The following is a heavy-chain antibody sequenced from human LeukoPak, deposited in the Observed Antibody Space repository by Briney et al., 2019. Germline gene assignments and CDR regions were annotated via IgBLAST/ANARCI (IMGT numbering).Heavy chain of an antibody. Sequence: PSETLSLTYTVSGGSISSGSYYWSWIRQPAGKGLEWIGRIYTSGSTNYNPSLKSRVTIPVDTSKNQFSLKLSSVTAADTAVYYCAGAPYYYDSSGHDYWGQGTLVTVSS. CDR3: AGAPYYYDSSGHDY. CDR1: GGSISSGSYY. J-gene: IGHJ4*02. D-gene: IGHD3-22*01. V-gene: IGHV4-61*02. CDR2: IYTSGST.